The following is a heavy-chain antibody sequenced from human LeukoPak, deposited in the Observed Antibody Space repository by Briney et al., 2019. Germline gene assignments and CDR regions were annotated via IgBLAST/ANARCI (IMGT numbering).Heavy chain of an antibody. V-gene: IGHV4-59*01. Sequence: SETLSLTCTVSGGSITGYYWSWIRQPPGKGLQWIGYIHYSGSTSYSPSLKSRLTISVDTSKNQFSLKLSSVTAADTAVYYCARLSYGDYEAYWGQGTLVTASS. CDR1: GGSITGYY. J-gene: IGHJ4*02. CDR2: IHYSGST. D-gene: IGHD4-17*01. CDR3: ARLSYGDYEAY.